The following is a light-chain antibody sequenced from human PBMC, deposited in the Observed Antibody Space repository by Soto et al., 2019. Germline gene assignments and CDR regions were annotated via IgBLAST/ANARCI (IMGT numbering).Light chain of an antibody. CDR1: QTMTRAY. Sequence: EIVLMQSPGTLSLSPGERATLSCMASQTMTRAYVAWYQQKPGQAPRLLIWGVSNRATGIPDRFSGSGSGTDFTLTISRLEPEDFVVFYCYQYGSTPPTFGQGTKVDI. CDR2: GVS. CDR3: YQYGSTPPT. J-gene: IGKJ1*01. V-gene: IGKV3-20*01.